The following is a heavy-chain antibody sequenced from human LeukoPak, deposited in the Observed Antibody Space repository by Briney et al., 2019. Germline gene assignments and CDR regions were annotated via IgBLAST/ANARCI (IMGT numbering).Heavy chain of an antibody. D-gene: IGHD6-19*01. CDR1: GFTFSSYA. CDR2: ISYDGSNK. CDR3: ARSAYSSFQPPDY. V-gene: IGHV3-30-3*01. Sequence: QPGGSLRLSCAASGFTFSSYAMHWVRQAPGKGLEWVAVISYDGSNKYYADSVKGRFTISRDNSKNTLYLQMNSLRAEDTAVYYCARSAYSSFQPPDYWGQGTLVTVSS. J-gene: IGHJ4*02.